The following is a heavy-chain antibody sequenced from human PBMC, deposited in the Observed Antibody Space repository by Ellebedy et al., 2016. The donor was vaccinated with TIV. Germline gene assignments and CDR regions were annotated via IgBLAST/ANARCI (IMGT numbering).Heavy chain of an antibody. D-gene: IGHD1-26*01. CDR1: GASISSYY. J-gene: IGHJ4*02. CDR2: MSYGGST. CDR3: ASRASGRSDLGRGLYFEN. V-gene: IGHV4-59*08. Sequence: SETLSLTCNVSGASISSYYWSWIWQPPGKGLEWIEYMSYGGSTNYNPSLKSRVTISVDTSKSQFSLKLTSVTAADTAVYYCASRASGRSDLGRGLYFENWGQGTLVTVSS.